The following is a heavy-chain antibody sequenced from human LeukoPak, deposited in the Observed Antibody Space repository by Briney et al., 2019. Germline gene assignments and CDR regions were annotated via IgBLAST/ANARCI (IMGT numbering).Heavy chain of an antibody. CDR3: ARNNTLMMYPRGGEDKGFDY. Sequence: SETLSLTCTVSGGSISSSSYYWGWIRQPPGKGLEWIGSIYYSGSTHYNPSLKSRVTISVDTSKNEFSLKLSSVTAADTAVYYCARNNTLMMYPRGGEDKGFDYWGQGTLVTVSS. J-gene: IGHJ4*02. CDR2: IYYSGST. V-gene: IGHV4-39*01. D-gene: IGHD2-8*01. CDR1: GGSISSSSYY.